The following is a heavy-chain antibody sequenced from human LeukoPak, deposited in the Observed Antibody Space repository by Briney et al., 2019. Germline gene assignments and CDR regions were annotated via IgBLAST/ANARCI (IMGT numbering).Heavy chain of an antibody. CDR1: GFTFSSYW. Sequence: GGSLRLSCAASGFTFSSYWVHWVCQAPGRGLVWVSRINPDGSTTNYADSVKGRFTISRDNAKNTLYLQMNSLRAEDTAVYYCATAGNYRFDYWGQGTLVTVSS. CDR3: ATAGNYRFDY. CDR2: INPDGSTT. J-gene: IGHJ4*02. D-gene: IGHD1-7*01. V-gene: IGHV3-74*01.